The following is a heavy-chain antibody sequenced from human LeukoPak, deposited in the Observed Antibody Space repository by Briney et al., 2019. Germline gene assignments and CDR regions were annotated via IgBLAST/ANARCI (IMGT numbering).Heavy chain of an antibody. J-gene: IGHJ5*01. Sequence: SETLSLTCTVSGASIRSNSFFWGWIRQAPGKGLEWIGTIYYNGDTFYNPSLKSRVTMSVDTSASQFSLKLSSVTAADTAVYYSEVLLYRHYHWFDSWGQGTLVSVSS. V-gene: IGHV4-39*01. D-gene: IGHD3-16*02. CDR3: EVLLYRHYHWFDS. CDR2: IYYNGDT. CDR1: GASIRSNSFF.